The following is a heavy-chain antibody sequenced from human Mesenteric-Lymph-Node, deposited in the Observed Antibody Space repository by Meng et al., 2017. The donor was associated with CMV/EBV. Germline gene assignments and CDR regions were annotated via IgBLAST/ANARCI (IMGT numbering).Heavy chain of an antibody. CDR1: GFTFSTCV. J-gene: IGHJ6*02. CDR2: VTGSSTYI. Sequence: GGSLTLSCAASGFTFSTCVMNWVRQAPGQGLGLVSSVTGSSTYIPYADSVQGRFTISRDNAKNSLYLQMNSLRAEDTAVYYCARDNGGYSSPSPINYYHYGMDVWGQGTPVTVSS. CDR3: ARDNGGYSSPSPINYYHYGMDV. V-gene: IGHV3-21*01. D-gene: IGHD3-22*01.